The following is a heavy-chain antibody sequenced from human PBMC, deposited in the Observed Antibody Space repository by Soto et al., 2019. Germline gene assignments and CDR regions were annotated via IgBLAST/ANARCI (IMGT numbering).Heavy chain of an antibody. Sequence: QVQLVQSGAEVKKPGASVKVSCKASGYTFTSDDINWVRQATGQGLEWMGWMNRNSGNTGYAQKFQGRVTITWNTSISTAYMELSSLRSEDTDVYYCARERRLGIDGMDVWGQGTTVTVSS. V-gene: IGHV1-8*01. J-gene: IGHJ6*02. D-gene: IGHD7-27*01. CDR2: MNRNSGNT. CDR1: GYTFTSDD. CDR3: ARERRLGIDGMDV.